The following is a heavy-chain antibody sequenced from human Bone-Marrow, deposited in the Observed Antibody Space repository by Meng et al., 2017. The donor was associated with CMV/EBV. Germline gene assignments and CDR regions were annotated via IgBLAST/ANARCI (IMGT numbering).Heavy chain of an antibody. D-gene: IGHD1-26*01. CDR3: ASIVGAAGYYFRVPHDY. J-gene: IGHJ4*02. V-gene: IGHV3-30*02. CDR1: GFTFSTYG. CDR2: IRYDGSTK. Sequence: GESLKISCAASGFTFSTYGMHWVRQAPGKGLEWVAFIRYDGSTKYYADSVKGRFTISRDNSKNALYLQMNSLRTEDTAVYYCASIVGAAGYYFRVPHDYWGQGTLVTVSS.